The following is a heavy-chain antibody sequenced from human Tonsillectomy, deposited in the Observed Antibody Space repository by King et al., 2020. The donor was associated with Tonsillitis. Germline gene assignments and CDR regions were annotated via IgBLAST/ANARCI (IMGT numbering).Heavy chain of an antibody. Sequence: VQLVESGVEVKKPGASVKVSCKASGYTFTNYGISWVRQAPGQGLEWVGWISAYNGNTDYAQKLQGRVTMTTDTSTSTAYMELRSLRSDDTAVYYWARGRGLYGRGDASDIRGQGTRLPVPS. CDR2: ISAYNGNT. V-gene: IGHV1-18*01. J-gene: IGHJ3*02. CDR3: ARGRGLYGRGDASDI. D-gene: IGHD2/OR15-2a*01. CDR1: GYTFTNYG.